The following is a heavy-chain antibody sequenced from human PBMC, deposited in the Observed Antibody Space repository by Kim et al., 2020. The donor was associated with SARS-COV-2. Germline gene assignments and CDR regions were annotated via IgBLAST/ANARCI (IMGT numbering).Heavy chain of an antibody. CDR3: ARGTGSSWLNYYYYGMDV. Sequence: SVKVSCKASGGTFSSYAISWVRQAPGQGLEWMGGIIPIFGTANYAQKFQGRVTITADESTSTAYMELSSLRSEDTAVYYCARGTGSSWLNYYYYGMDVWGQGTTVTVSS. CDR1: GGTFSSYA. V-gene: IGHV1-69*13. D-gene: IGHD6-13*01. J-gene: IGHJ6*02. CDR2: IIPIFGTA.